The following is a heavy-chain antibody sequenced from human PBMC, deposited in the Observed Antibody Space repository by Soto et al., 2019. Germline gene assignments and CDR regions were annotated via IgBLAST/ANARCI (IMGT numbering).Heavy chain of an antibody. V-gene: IGHV3-30*18. CDR1: GFTFSSYG. D-gene: IGHD1-1*01. CDR2: ISYDGSNK. Sequence: SLRLSCAASGFTFSSYGMHWVRQAPGKGLEWVAVISYDGSNKYYADSVKGRFAISRDNSKNTLYLQMNSLRAEDTAVYYCAKNWNYFEYWGQGTLVTVSS. J-gene: IGHJ4*02. CDR3: AKNWNYFEY.